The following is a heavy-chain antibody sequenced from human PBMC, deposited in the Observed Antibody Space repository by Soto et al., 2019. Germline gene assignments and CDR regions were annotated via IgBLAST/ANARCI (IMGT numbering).Heavy chain of an antibody. V-gene: IGHV3-23*01. D-gene: IGHD6-19*01. CDR1: GFTFSSYA. Sequence: GGSLRLSCAASGFTFSSYAMSWVRQAPGKGLEWVSTITGGGDNTHYADSVKGRFTISRDNSKNTLSLQMNSLRVEDTAVYHCAKGRIAVAAPFNWFDPWGQGTLVTVSS. J-gene: IGHJ5*02. CDR3: AKGRIAVAAPFNWFDP. CDR2: ITGGGDNT.